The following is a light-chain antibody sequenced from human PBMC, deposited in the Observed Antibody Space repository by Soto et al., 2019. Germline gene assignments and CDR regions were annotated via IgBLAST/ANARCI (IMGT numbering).Light chain of an antibody. V-gene: IGLV2-14*01. J-gene: IGLJ1*01. CDR3: SSYTNINTRACV. CDR2: EVS. Sequence: QSALTQPASVSGSPGQSITISCTGTSSDVGGYNYVSWYQQQSGKAPKLMIHEVSNRPSGVSNRFSGSKSGNTASLTISGLQAEAEAEYYCSSYTNINTRACVFGTGTKVTVL. CDR1: SSDVGGYNY.